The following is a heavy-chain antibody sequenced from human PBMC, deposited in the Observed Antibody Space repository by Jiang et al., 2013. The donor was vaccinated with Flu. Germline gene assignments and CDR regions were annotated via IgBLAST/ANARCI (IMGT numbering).Heavy chain of an antibody. CDR2: INHSGST. CDR1: GGSFSGYY. J-gene: IGHJ4*02. Sequence: VLLKPSETLSLTCAVYGGSFSGYYWSWIRQPPGKGLEWIGEINHSGSTNYNPSLKSRVTISVDTSKNQFSLKLSSVTAADTAVYYCAGRARRGSSWYSYFDYWGQGTLVTVSS. V-gene: IGHV4-34*01. D-gene: IGHD6-13*01. CDR3: AGRARRGSSWYSYFDY.